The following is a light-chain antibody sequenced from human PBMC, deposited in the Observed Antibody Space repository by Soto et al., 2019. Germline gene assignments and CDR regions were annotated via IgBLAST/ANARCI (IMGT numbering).Light chain of an antibody. Sequence: DIQMTQSPSTLSASVGDRVAITCRASQSLSTWLAWYQQKPGKAPKLLIYDASSLESGVPSRFSGSGSGTEFTLTISSLQPDDFATYYCQQYNSDSHTFGQGTKLEI. CDR1: QSLSTW. V-gene: IGKV1-5*01. J-gene: IGKJ2*01. CDR2: DAS. CDR3: QQYNSDSHT.